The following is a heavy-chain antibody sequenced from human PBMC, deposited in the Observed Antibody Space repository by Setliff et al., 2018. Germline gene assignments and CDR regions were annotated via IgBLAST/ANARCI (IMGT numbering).Heavy chain of an antibody. J-gene: IGHJ5*02. CDR2: IYQNGIT. CDR1: GASISTTYYY. V-gene: IGHV4-39*07. Sequence: SETLSLTCSVSGASISTTYYYWDWIRQSPEEGLEWIGTIYQNGITYYNPSVKSRVTISVDKSKNQFSLKLSSVTAADTAVYYCARAHTWSLPNDNSGYPGWFDPWGQGTLVTVSS. D-gene: IGHD3-22*01. CDR3: ARAHTWSLPNDNSGYPGWFDP.